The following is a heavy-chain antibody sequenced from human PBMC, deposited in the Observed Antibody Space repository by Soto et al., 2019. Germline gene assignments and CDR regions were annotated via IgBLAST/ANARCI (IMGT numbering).Heavy chain of an antibody. CDR3: ARGGSTIVDGDYFDY. D-gene: IGHD5-12*01. V-gene: IGHV3-33*01. CDR1: GFTFSSYG. Sequence: QVQLVESGGGVVQPGRSLRLSCAASGFTFSSYGMHWVRQAPGKGLEWVAVIWYDGSNKYYADSVKGRFTIFRDNSKNTLYLQMNSLRAEDTAVYYCARGGSTIVDGDYFDYWGQGTLVTVSS. J-gene: IGHJ4*02. CDR2: IWYDGSNK.